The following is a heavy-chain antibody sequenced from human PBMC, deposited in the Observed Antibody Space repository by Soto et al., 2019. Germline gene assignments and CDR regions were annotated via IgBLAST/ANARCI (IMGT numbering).Heavy chain of an antibody. D-gene: IGHD3-9*01. CDR1: GFTFSSYS. V-gene: IGHV3-48*01. Sequence: LRLSCAASGFTFSSYSMNWVRQAPGKGLEWVSYISSSSSTIYYADSVKGRFTISRDNAKNSLYLQMNSLRAEDTAVYYCASPLPILRYFDWSPYGMDVWGQGTTVTVSS. J-gene: IGHJ6*02. CDR2: ISSSSSTI. CDR3: ASPLPILRYFDWSPYGMDV.